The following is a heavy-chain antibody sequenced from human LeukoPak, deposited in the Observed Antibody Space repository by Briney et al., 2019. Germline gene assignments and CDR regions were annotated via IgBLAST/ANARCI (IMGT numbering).Heavy chain of an antibody. Sequence: ASVKVSCKASGYTFTSYGISWVRQAPGQGLEWMGGIIPIFGTANYAQKFQGRVTITADKSTSTAYMELSSLRSEDTAVYYCAREVDGGNYFDYWGQGTLVTVSS. J-gene: IGHJ4*02. V-gene: IGHV1-69*06. CDR1: GYTFTSYG. D-gene: IGHD4-23*01. CDR2: IIPIFGTA. CDR3: AREVDGGNYFDY.